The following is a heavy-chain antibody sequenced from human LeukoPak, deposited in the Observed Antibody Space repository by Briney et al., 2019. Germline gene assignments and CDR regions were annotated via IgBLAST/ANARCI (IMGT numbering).Heavy chain of an antibody. D-gene: IGHD1-14*01. J-gene: IGHJ6*02. Sequence: GGSLRLSCAVSGFIFSSNSMNWVRQAPGKGLEWISYISSGGSTIYYADSVKGRFTISRDNAKNSQYLQMNSLRDEDAAVYYCVRDDAGTDHYYYGMDVWGQGTTVTVSS. V-gene: IGHV3-48*02. CDR1: GFIFSSNS. CDR3: VRDDAGTDHYYYGMDV. CDR2: ISSGGSTI.